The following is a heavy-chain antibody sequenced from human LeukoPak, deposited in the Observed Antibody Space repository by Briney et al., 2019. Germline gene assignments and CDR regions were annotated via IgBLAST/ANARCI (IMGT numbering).Heavy chain of an antibody. CDR3: ARDSPRDSGSYSWFDP. CDR1: GGTFSSYA. CDR2: IIPIFGTA. V-gene: IGHV1-69*05. Sequence: ASVKVSCKASGGTFSSYAISWVRQAPGQGLEWMRGIIPIFGTANYAQKFQGRVTITTDETTSTAYMELSRLRSEDTAVYYCARDSPRDSGSYSWFDPWGQGTLVTVSS. J-gene: IGHJ5*02. D-gene: IGHD1-26*01.